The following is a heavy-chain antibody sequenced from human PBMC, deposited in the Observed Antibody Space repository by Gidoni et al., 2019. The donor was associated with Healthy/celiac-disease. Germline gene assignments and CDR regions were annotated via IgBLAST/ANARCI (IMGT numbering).Heavy chain of an antibody. CDR1: GGSISSYY. D-gene: IGHD1-7*01. Sequence: QVQLQEPGPGLLKPSETPSFTCTVFGGSISSYYWSWIRQPPGKGLEWIGYIYYSGSTNYNPSIKSRVTRSVDTSKNQFSLKLSSVTDADTAVYYCARAGGNLEMAFDYWGQGTLVTVSS. J-gene: IGHJ4*02. CDR2: IYYSGST. V-gene: IGHV4-59*01. CDR3: ARAGGNLEMAFDY.